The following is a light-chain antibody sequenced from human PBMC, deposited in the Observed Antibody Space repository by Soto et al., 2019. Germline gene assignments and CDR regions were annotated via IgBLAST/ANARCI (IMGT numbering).Light chain of an antibody. CDR2: DAS. V-gene: IGKV3-11*01. Sequence: EIVLTXSPXTLSLSPGERATLSCRASQSVSSYLAWYQQKPGQAPRLLIYDASNRATGIPARFSGSGSGTDFTLTISSLEPEDFAVYYCQQRSNWPLTFGGGTKVEIK. CDR3: QQRSNWPLT. CDR1: QSVSSY. J-gene: IGKJ4*01.